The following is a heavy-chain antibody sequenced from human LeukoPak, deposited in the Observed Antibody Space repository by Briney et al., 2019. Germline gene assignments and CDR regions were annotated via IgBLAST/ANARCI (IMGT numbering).Heavy chain of an antibody. J-gene: IGHJ4*02. Sequence: GESLKISCKGSGYSFTTYWIGWVRQMPGKGLEWMGIIYPGDSDTTYSPSFQGQVTISADKSISTAYLQWSSLKASDIAMYYCARRKQYFDFDYWGQGTLVTVSS. V-gene: IGHV5-51*01. D-gene: IGHD3-9*01. CDR3: ARRKQYFDFDY. CDR1: GYSFTTYW. CDR2: IYPGDSDT.